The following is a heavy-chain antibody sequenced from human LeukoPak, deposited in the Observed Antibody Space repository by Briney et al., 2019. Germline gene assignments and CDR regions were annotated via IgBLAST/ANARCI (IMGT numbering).Heavy chain of an antibody. CDR3: ARGQMDDFWSGYYPNFDY. CDR2: IYYSGST. V-gene: IGHV4-61*01. Sequence: SETLSLTCTVSGGSVSSGSYYWSWIRQPPGKGLEWIVYIYYSGSTNYNPSLKSRVTISVDTSKNQFSLKLSSVTAADTAVYYCARGQMDDFWSGYYPNFDYWGQGTLVTVSS. J-gene: IGHJ4*02. CDR1: GGSVSSGSYY. D-gene: IGHD3-3*01.